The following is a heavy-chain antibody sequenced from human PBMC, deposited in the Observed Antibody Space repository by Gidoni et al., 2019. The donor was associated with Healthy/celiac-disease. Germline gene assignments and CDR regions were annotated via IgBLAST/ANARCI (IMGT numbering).Heavy chain of an antibody. CDR2: IGTAGDT. D-gene: IGHD1-26*01. V-gene: IGHV3-13*01. CDR3: ARESGSLTGYYGMDV. Sequence: EVQLVESGGGLVQPGGSLRLSCAASGFTFSSYDMHWVRQATGKGLEWVSAIGTAGDTYYPGSVKGRFTISRENAKNSLYLQMNSLRAGDTAVYYCARESGSLTGYYGMDVWGQGTTVTVSS. J-gene: IGHJ6*02. CDR1: GFTFSSYD.